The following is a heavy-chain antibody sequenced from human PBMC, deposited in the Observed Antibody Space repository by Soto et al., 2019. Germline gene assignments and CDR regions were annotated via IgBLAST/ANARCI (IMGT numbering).Heavy chain of an antibody. J-gene: IGHJ3*01. CDR3: GLRLDVGSNYC. CDR2: VYSNDDK. D-gene: IGHD3-22*01. CDR1: LFSLNNLWVG. Sequence: LGQRPQTLGLEFSFWLFSLNNLWVGVEWIRQPPGKALEWLALVYSNDDKRYSPSVKSRISISKDTAKNRVVLTMTNVHPVDTAPYYCGLRLDVGSNYCWGHGTMVNVSS. V-gene: IGHV2-5*01.